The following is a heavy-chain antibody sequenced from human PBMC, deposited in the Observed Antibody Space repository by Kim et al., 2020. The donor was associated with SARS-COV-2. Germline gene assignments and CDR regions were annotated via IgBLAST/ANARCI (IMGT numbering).Heavy chain of an antibody. D-gene: IGHD3-9*01. J-gene: IGHJ4*02. V-gene: IGHV3-23*01. CDR3: AKDFDDILTGYSPFDY. Sequence: VRGRFTISRANSGNTVYLQMNSLRAEDTAVYYCAKDFDDILTGYSPFDYWGQGTLVTVSS.